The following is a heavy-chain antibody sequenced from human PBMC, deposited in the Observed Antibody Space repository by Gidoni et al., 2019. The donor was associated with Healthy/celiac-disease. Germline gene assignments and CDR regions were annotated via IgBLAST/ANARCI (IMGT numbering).Heavy chain of an antibody. CDR1: VGSISSGDYY. Sequence: QVQLQESGPGLVKPSQTLSLNCPVSVGSISSGDYYWSWIRQPPGKGLEWIGYIYYSGSTYYNPSLKSRVTISVDTSKNQFSLKLSSVTAADTAVYYCARGYQLLSYYYGMDVWGQGTTVTVSS. D-gene: IGHD2-2*01. V-gene: IGHV4-30-4*01. J-gene: IGHJ6*02. CDR3: ARGYQLLSYYYGMDV. CDR2: IYYSGST.